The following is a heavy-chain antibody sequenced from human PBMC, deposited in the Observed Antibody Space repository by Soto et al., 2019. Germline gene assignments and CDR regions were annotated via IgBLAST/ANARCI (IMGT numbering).Heavy chain of an antibody. CDR3: ARGRDGYNTGWFDP. CDR2: ISSSSSYI. Sequence: GGSLRLSCAASGFTFSSYSMNWVRQAPGKGLEWVSSISSSSSYIYYADSVKGRFTISRDNAKNSLYLQMNSLRAEDTAVYYCARGRDGYNTGWFDPWGQGTLVTVSS. V-gene: IGHV3-21*01. D-gene: IGHD5-12*01. CDR1: GFTFSSYS. J-gene: IGHJ5*02.